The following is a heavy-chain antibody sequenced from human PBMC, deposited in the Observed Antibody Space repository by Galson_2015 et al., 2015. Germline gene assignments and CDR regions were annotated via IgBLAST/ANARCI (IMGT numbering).Heavy chain of an antibody. CDR3: AREKGYCSGGSCYGGYYFDY. CDR2: IYSGGST. CDR1: GFTVSSNY. D-gene: IGHD2-15*01. V-gene: IGHV3-53*01. Sequence: SLRLSCAASGFTVSSNYMSWVRQAPGKGLEWVSVIYSGGSTYYADSVKGRFTISRDNSKNTLYLQMNSLRAEDTAVYYCAREKGYCSGGSCYGGYYFDYWGQGTLVTVSS. J-gene: IGHJ4*02.